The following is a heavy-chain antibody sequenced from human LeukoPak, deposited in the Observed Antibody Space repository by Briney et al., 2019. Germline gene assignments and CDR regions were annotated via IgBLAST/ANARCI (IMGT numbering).Heavy chain of an antibody. J-gene: IGHJ6*03. Sequence: PSETLSLTCAVYSGSFSGYYWSWIRQPPGKGLEWIGEINHSGSTNYNPSLKSRVTISVDTSKNQFSLKLSSVTAADTAVYYCARDGYYYGSGSPTNYYYYYMDVWGKGTTVTISS. D-gene: IGHD3-10*01. CDR3: ARDGYYYGSGSPTNYYYYYMDV. V-gene: IGHV4-34*01. CDR2: INHSGST. CDR1: SGSFSGYY.